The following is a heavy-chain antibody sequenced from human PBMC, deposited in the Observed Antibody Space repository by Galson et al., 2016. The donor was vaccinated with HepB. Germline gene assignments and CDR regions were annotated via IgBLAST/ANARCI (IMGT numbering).Heavy chain of an antibody. Sequence: SVKVSCKASGYTFTDYHLHWVRQAPGHGLEWMGWVNPDTASTTYAQKFQGRVTITRDTSASTVYMELSSLRSEDTAVYYCARAGTLRSGYWYYFDYWGQGTLVTVSS. CDR1: GYTFTDYH. J-gene: IGHJ4*02. CDR3: ARAGTLRSGYWYYFDY. D-gene: IGHD3-3*01. CDR2: VNPDTAST. V-gene: IGHV1-2*02.